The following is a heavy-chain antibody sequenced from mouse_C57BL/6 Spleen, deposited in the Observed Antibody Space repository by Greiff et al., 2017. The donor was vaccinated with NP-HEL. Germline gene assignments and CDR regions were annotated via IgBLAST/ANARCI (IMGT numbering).Heavy chain of an antibody. D-gene: IGHD2-12*01. J-gene: IGHJ1*03. V-gene: IGHV5-4*01. CDR1: GFTFSSYA. CDR3: ARDRGLLLPHWYFDV. Sequence: EVQRVESGGGLVKPGGSLKLSCAASGFTFSSYAMSWVRQTPDNVKGRFTISRDNAKNNLYLQMSHLKSEDTAMYYCARDRGLLLPHWYFDVWGTGTTVTVSS.